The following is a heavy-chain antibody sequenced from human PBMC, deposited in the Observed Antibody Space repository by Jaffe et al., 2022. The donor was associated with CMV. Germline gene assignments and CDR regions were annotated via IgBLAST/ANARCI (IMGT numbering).Heavy chain of an antibody. J-gene: IGHJ6*03. V-gene: IGHV4-59*08. CDR1: GGSISSYY. CDR2: IYYSGST. Sequence: QVQLQESGPGLVKPSETLSLTCTVSGGSISSYYWSWIRQPPGKGLEWIGYIYYSGSTNYNPSLKSRVTISVDTSKNQFSLKLSSVTAADTAVYYCARNIVATIGTADYYYYMDVWGKGTTVTVSS. D-gene: IGHD5-12*01. CDR3: ARNIVATIGTADYYYYMDV.